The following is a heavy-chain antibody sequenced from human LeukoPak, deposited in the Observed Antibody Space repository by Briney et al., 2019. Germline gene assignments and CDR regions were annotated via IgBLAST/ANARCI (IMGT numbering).Heavy chain of an antibody. V-gene: IGHV3-66*01. J-gene: IGHJ6*02. CDR2: IYSGGST. CDR1: GFTFRNYW. Sequence: GGSLRLSCAASGFTFRNYWMSWVRQAPGKGLEWVSVIYSGGSTYYADSVKGRFTISRDNSKNTLYLQMNSLRAEDTAVYYCAREEGYGDYFNYGMDVWGQGTTVTVSS. D-gene: IGHD4-17*01. CDR3: AREEGYGDYFNYGMDV.